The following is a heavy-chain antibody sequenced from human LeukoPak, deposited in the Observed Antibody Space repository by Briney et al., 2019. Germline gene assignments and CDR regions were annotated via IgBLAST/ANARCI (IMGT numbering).Heavy chain of an antibody. J-gene: IGHJ4*02. Sequence: SETLSLTCTVSGGSISSYYWSWIRQPPGKGLEWIGYIYYSGSTNYNPSLKSRVTISVDTSKNQFSLKLSSVTAADTAVYYCARDHAALRYYFDYWGQGTLITVSS. CDR3: ARDHAALRYYFDY. CDR1: GGSISSYY. CDR2: IYYSGST. D-gene: IGHD1-14*01. V-gene: IGHV4-59*01.